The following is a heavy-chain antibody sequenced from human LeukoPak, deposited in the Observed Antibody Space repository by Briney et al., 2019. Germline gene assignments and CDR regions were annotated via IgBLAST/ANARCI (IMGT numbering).Heavy chain of an antibody. CDR3: TTTSIAVAGPFDY. Sequence: PGGSLRLSCAASGFTFSNAWMSWVRQAPGKGLEWVGRIKSKTDGGTTDYAAPVKGRFTISRDDSKNTLYLQMNSLKTEDTDVYYCTTTSIAVAGPFDYWGQGTLVTVSS. V-gene: IGHV3-15*01. J-gene: IGHJ4*02. CDR1: GFTFSNAW. D-gene: IGHD6-19*01. CDR2: IKSKTDGGTT.